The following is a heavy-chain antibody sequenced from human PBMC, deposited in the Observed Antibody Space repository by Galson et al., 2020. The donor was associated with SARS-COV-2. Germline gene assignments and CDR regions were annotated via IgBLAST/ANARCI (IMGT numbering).Heavy chain of an antibody. V-gene: IGHV3-30*04. CDR2: ISYDGSNK. J-gene: IGHJ4*02. D-gene: IGHD1-26*01. CDR3: ARVGSGSYLYYFDY. Sequence: GSLRLPCAASGFTFRSHAMHWVRQAPGKGLEWVAVISYDGSNKYYADSVKGRFTISRDNSKNTLYLQMNSLRAEDTAVYYCARVGSGSYLYYFDYWGQGTLVTVSS. CDR1: GFTFRSHA.